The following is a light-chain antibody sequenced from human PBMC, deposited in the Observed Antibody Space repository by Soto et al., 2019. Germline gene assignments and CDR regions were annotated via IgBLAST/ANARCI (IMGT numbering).Light chain of an antibody. V-gene: IGKV3-15*01. Sequence: EIVLTQPPGTLSVSPGERATLSCRASQSGSSNLAWYQQKPGQAPRLLMHGASTRATGIPARFSGRVSGTEFTRTISSLQSEDFAVYYCQQYNNWPPLTFGGGTMWIS. CDR3: QQYNNWPPLT. CDR2: GAS. J-gene: IGKJ4*01. CDR1: QSGSSN.